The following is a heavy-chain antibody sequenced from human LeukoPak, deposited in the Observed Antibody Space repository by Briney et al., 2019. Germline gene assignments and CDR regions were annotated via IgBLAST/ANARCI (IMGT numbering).Heavy chain of an antibody. V-gene: IGHV4-59*01. Sequence: SETLSLTCTVSGGSISSYYWSWIRQPPGKGLKWIGYIYYSGSTNYNPSLKSRVTISVDTSKNQFSLKLSSVTAADTAVYYCARTRPYYDSSGTTGYYFDYWGQGTLVTVSS. CDR3: ARTRPYYDSSGTTGYYFDY. J-gene: IGHJ4*02. CDR1: GGSISSYY. CDR2: IYYSGST. D-gene: IGHD3-22*01.